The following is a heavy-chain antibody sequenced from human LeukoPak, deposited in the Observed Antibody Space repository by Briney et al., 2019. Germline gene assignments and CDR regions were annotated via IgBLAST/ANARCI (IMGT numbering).Heavy chain of an antibody. CDR3: ARHPSMWWPYGMDV. CDR1: GGSISSGDYY. V-gene: IGHV4-30-4*01. J-gene: IGHJ6*02. D-gene: IGHD2-21*01. CDR2: IYYSGST. Sequence: SETLSLTCTVSGGSISSGDYYWSWIRQPPGKGLEWIGYIYYSGSTYYNPSLKSRVTISVDTSKNQFSLKLSSVTAADTAVYYCARHPSMWWPYGMDVWGQGTTVTVSS.